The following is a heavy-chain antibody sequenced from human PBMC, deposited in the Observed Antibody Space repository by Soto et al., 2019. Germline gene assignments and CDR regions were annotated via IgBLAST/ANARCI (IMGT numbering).Heavy chain of an antibody. CDR2: IYYSGST. V-gene: IGHV4-59*08. CDR1: GGSISSYY. D-gene: IGHD4-17*01. Sequence: QVQLQESGPGLVKPSETLSLTCTVSGGSISSYYWSWIRQPPGKGLEWIGYIYYSGSTNYNPSLKGRVTISVDTPKTQFSLRLSSVTAADTAVYYCARRYGDCFDYWGQGTLVTVSS. CDR3: ARRYGDCFDY. J-gene: IGHJ4*02.